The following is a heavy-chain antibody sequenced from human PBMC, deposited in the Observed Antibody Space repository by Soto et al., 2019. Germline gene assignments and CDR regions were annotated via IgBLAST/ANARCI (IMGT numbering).Heavy chain of an antibody. V-gene: IGHV3-21*01. CDR1: GFTFSSYS. J-gene: IGHJ4*02. CDR3: ARDSNAHFDY. CDR2: ISSSSSYI. Sequence: GGSLRLSCAASGFTFSSYSMNWVRQAPGKGLEWVSSISSSSSYIYYADSVKGRFTISRDNAKNSLYLQMNCLRAEDTAVYYCARDSNAHFDYWGQGTMVTVSS. D-gene: IGHD7-27*01.